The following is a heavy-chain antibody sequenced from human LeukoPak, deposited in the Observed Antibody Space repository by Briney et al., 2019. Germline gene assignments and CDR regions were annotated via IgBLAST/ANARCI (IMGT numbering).Heavy chain of an antibody. J-gene: IGHJ5*02. Sequence: SETLSLTCTVSSGSISSSSYYWGWIRQPPGKGLEWIGTIYYSGNTYYNPSLKSRVTISVDTSKNQFSLKLSSVTAADTAVYYCARGLVTMIVVVTVNWFDPWGQGTLVTVSS. D-gene: IGHD3-22*01. CDR1: SGSISSSSYY. CDR2: IYYSGNT. V-gene: IGHV4-39*07. CDR3: ARGLVTMIVVVTVNWFDP.